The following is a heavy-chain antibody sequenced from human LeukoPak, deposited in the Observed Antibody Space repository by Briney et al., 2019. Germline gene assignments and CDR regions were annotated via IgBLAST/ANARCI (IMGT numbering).Heavy chain of an antibody. J-gene: IGHJ4*02. V-gene: IGHV3-48*03. CDR2: ISSSGSTI. D-gene: IGHD3-10*01. CDR1: GFTFSSYE. Sequence: GGSLRLSCAASGFTFSSYEMNWVRQAPGKGLEWVSYISSSGSTIYYADSVKGRFTISRDNAKNSLYLQMNSLRAEDTAVYYCARTGYYGSGAHWGQGTLVTVSS. CDR3: ARTGYYGSGAH.